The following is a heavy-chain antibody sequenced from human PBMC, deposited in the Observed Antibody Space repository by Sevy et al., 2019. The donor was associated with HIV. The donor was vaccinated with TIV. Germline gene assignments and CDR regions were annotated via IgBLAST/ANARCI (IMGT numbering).Heavy chain of an antibody. Sequence: TLSLTCTVSGGSISSGGYYWSWIRQHPGKGLEWIGYIYYSGSTYYNPSLKSRVTISVDTSKNQFSLKLSSVTAADTAVYYCARASLGVCSSTSCYQDPPYYYYGMDVWGQGTTVTVSS. CDR2: IYYSGST. V-gene: IGHV4-31*03. CDR1: GGSISSGGYY. D-gene: IGHD2-2*01. J-gene: IGHJ6*02. CDR3: ARASLGVCSSTSCYQDPPYYYYGMDV.